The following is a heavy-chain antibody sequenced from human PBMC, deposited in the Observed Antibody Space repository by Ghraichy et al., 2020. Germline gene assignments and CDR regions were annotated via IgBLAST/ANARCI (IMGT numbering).Heavy chain of an antibody. CDR3: TTERVIVAGPLDF. CDR2: FKSENSGGSA. J-gene: IGHJ4*02. V-gene: IGHV3-15*01. CDR1: GATFKNAW. Sequence: GESLNISCAASGATFKNAWLGWVRQPPGKGLEWVGRFKSENSGGSADYAAAVKGRFVISRDDSKNMVYLQMTGLKIEDTAIYFCTTERVIVAGPLDFWGLGALVTVSS. D-gene: IGHD5-12*01.